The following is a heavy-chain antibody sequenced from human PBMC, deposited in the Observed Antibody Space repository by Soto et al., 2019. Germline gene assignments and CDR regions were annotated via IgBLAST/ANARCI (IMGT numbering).Heavy chain of an antibody. Sequence: GGSLRLSCAASGFTFTSHWMHWVRQAPGTGLVWVSGINRDGSSTNYADFVKGRFTVSRDNAKNTLYLQMNSLRAEDTAVYYCARTYCSTDACYEYHLEYWGQGTPVTVSS. CDR1: GFTFTSHW. V-gene: IGHV3-74*01. CDR2: INRDGSST. CDR3: ARTYCSTDACYEYHLEY. J-gene: IGHJ4*02. D-gene: IGHD2-2*01.